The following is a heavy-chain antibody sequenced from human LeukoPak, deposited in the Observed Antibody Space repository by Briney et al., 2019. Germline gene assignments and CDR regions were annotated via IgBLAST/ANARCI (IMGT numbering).Heavy chain of an antibody. V-gene: IGHV4-39*01. Sequence: SETLSLTCTVSGGSISSSSYYWGWIRQPPGKGLEWIGSIYYSGSTYYNPSLKSRVTISVDTSKNQFSLKLSSVTAADTAVYYCARQWESYYYWGQGTLVTVSS. CDR2: IYYSGST. J-gene: IGHJ4*02. D-gene: IGHD1-26*01. CDR3: ARQWESYYY. CDR1: GGSISSSSYY.